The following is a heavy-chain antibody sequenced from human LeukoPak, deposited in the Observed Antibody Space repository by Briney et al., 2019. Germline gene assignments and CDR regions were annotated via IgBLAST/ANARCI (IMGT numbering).Heavy chain of an antibody. Sequence: GASVKVSCKASGGTFSSYAISWVRQAPGQGLEWMGWISAYNGNTNYAQKLQGRVTMTTDTSTSTAYMELRSLRSDDTAVYYCARDVITIFGVVMSPDGYYYYYGMDVWGQGTTVTVSS. D-gene: IGHD3-3*01. CDR3: ARDVITIFGVVMSPDGYYYYYGMDV. J-gene: IGHJ6*02. V-gene: IGHV1-18*01. CDR2: ISAYNGNT. CDR1: GGTFSSYA.